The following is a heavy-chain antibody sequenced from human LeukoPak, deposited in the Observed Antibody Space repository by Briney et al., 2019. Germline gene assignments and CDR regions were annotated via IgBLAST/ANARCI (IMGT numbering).Heavy chain of an antibody. D-gene: IGHD1-7*01. CDR1: GFAFSSYA. Sequence: GGSLRLSCAASGFAFSSYALHWVRQAPGKGLEWVAVISYDGSNKYYADSVKGRFTISRDNSKNTLYLHVNSLRSEDTAVYYCARGPGRTKPFFDYWGQGTLVTVSS. V-gene: IGHV3-30-3*01. J-gene: IGHJ4*02. CDR3: ARGPGRTKPFFDY. CDR2: ISYDGSNK.